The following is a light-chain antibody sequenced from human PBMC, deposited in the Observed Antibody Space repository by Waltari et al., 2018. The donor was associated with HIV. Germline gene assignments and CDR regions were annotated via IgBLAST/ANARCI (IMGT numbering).Light chain of an antibody. CDR1: QRVTRW. Sequence: DIQMTQSPSTLSASVGDTVTITCRASQRVTRWLAWYQQKPGKAPKLLIYKASILESGVPSRFSGTGSGTEFTLTISSLQPDDFASYYCQQYNSDPLYTFGQGTKLEIK. V-gene: IGKV1-5*03. CDR3: QQYNSDPLYT. CDR2: KAS. J-gene: IGKJ2*01.